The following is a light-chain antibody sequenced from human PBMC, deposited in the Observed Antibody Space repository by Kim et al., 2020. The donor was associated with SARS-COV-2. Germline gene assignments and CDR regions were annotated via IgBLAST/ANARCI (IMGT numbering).Light chain of an antibody. Sequence: VSLGERATLSCRASQSVSSYLAWYQHKPGQAPRLLIGDVSKRATGVPARFSGSGSGTDFTLTISSLAPEDFAVYYCQQRSSWPLTVGGGTKVDIK. CDR2: DVS. CDR1: QSVSSY. CDR3: QQRSSWPLT. J-gene: IGKJ4*01. V-gene: IGKV3-11*01.